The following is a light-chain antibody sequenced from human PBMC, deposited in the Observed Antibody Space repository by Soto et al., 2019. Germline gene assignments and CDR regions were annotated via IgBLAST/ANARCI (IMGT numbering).Light chain of an antibody. Sequence: QCVLTQPASVSGSPGQSSTITCTGTSSDIGGYNYVSWYQQHPGKGPKLMIYDVSSRPSGVSHRFSGSKSGDTASPTISGLQAEDEADYYCSSYTSSSTVVFGGGTKVTVL. J-gene: IGLJ2*01. CDR3: SSYTSSSTVV. CDR2: DVS. V-gene: IGLV2-14*03. CDR1: SSDIGGYNY.